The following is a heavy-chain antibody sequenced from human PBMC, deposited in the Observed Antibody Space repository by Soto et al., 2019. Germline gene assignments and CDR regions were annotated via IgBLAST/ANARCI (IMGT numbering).Heavy chain of an antibody. V-gene: IGHV1-69*02. CDR1: GGTFSSYT. CDR2: IIPILGIA. CDR3: ARGVSPGYCSGGSCYLSVEKVYYFDY. Sequence: SVKVSCKASGGTFSSYTIGWVRQAPGQGLEWMGRIIPILGIANYAQKFQGRVTITADKSTSTAYMELSSLRSEDTAVYYCARGVSPGYCSGGSCYLSVEKVYYFDYWGQGTLVTVSS. J-gene: IGHJ4*02. D-gene: IGHD2-15*01.